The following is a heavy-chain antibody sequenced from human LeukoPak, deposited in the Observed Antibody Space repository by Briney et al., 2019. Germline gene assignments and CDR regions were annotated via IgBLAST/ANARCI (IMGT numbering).Heavy chain of an antibody. J-gene: IGHJ4*02. V-gene: IGHV1-18*01. CDR1: GYTFTSYG. Sequence: ASVKVSCKASGYTFTSYGISWVRQAPGQGLEWMGWISAYNGNTNYAQKLQGRVTMTTDTSTSAAYMSLRSLRSDDPAVYYLARDRGIAVAGTRFDYWGQGTLVTVSS. CDR2: ISAYNGNT. D-gene: IGHD6-19*01. CDR3: ARDRGIAVAGTRFDY.